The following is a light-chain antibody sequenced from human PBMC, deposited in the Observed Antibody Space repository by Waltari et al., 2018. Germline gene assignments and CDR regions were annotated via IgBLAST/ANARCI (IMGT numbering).Light chain of an antibody. J-gene: IGLJ3*02. CDR2: EVI. V-gene: IGLV2-14*01. CDR3: SSYRSPDTRV. Sequence: QSALTQPASVSGSPGQAIAISCTGTSSDVGGYNFVSWYQHHPGKAPKLLIYEVINRPSGVSNRFSGSKSDNTAALTISGLQADDEADYYCSSYRSPDTRVFGGGTKLTVL. CDR1: SSDVGGYNF.